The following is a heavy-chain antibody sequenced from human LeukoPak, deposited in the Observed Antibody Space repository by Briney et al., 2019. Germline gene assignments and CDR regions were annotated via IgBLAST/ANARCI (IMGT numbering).Heavy chain of an antibody. V-gene: IGHV3-30-3*01. D-gene: IGHD2-2*01. J-gene: IGHJ4*02. CDR2: ISFDGSNK. CDR3: ARDPEYQLLYYFDY. Sequence: GGSLRLSCTASGFTFSSSAMHRVRQAPGKGLEWVAVISFDGSNKYYADSVKGRFTISRDNSKNTLYLQMNSLRAEDTAVYYCARDPEYQLLYYFDYWGQGTLVTVSS. CDR1: GFTFSSSA.